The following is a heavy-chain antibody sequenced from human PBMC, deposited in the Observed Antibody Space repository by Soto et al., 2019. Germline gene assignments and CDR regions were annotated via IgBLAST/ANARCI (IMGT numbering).Heavy chain of an antibody. CDR1: GFTFSSYG. Sequence: GSLRLSCAASGFTFSSYGMHWVRQAPGKGLEWVAVISYDGSNKYYADSVKGRFTISRDNSKNTLYLQMNSLRAEDTAVYYCARSGIPLIEILDYWGQGTLVTVSS. CDR3: ARSGIPLIEILDY. V-gene: IGHV3-30*03. D-gene: IGHD1-1*01. J-gene: IGHJ4*01. CDR2: ISYDGSNK.